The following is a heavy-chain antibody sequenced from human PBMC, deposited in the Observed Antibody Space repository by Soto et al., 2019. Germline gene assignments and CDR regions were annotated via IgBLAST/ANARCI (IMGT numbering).Heavy chain of an antibody. CDR3: WRGQYFYSTTLEGNAIMAPDFDY. D-gene: IGHD3-3*01. J-gene: IGHJ4*02. CDR2: VHHSGST. Sequence: ASETLSLTWTVSGGSIAGHYWRRIIQPPGKALEWIGEVHHSGSTSYNPALNNRVTTTVDTYNNHSSLSLPSVPAAAAATDYCWRGQYFYSTTLEGNAIMAPDFDYWDQGTRVTVSS. CDR1: GGSIAGHY. V-gene: IGHV4-34*01.